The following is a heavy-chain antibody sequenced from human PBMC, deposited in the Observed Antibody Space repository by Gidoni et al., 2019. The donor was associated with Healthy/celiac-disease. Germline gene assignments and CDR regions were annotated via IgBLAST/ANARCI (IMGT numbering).Heavy chain of an antibody. CDR1: GVTFSSYA. Sequence: VQLVQSGAEVKKPGSSVKVSCKASGVTFSSYAINWVRQAPGQGLEWIGGIIPIFGTANYAQKFQGRVTITADESTSTAYMELSSLRSEDTAVYYCARDRYSSGWSDYYGMDVWGQGTTVTVSS. J-gene: IGHJ6*02. D-gene: IGHD6-19*01. CDR3: ARDRYSSGWSDYYGMDV. CDR2: IIPIFGTA. V-gene: IGHV1-69*01.